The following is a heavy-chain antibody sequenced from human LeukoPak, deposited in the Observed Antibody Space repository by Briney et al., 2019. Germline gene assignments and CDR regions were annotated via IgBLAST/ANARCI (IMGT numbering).Heavy chain of an antibody. Sequence: SETLSLTCTVSGGSISTSSYYWGWIRQPPGKGLEWIGNIYYTGSTRYNPSLKSRVTISVDTSKNQLSLQLNSVTAAETAVYYCARRRAAIGTHRTCFDYWGQGALVTVSS. CDR2: IYYTGST. V-gene: IGHV4-39*01. CDR1: GGSISTSSYY. CDR3: ARRRAAIGTHRTCFDY. J-gene: IGHJ4*02. D-gene: IGHD6-13*01.